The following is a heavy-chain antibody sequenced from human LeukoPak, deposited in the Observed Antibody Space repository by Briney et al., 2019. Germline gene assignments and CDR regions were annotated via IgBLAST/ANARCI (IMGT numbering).Heavy chain of an antibody. D-gene: IGHD2-2*01. CDR3: ARDASPYCSSTSCYAH. J-gene: IGHJ4*02. CDR2: IYSGGST. Sequence: GGSMRLSCADSGFTVSSSYMSWVRQAPGEGLEWVSDIYSGGSTYYADSVKGRFTISRDNSKNTLFLQMNSLRAEDTAVYYCARDASPYCSSTSCYAHWGQGTLVTVSS. V-gene: IGHV3-66*01. CDR1: GFTVSSSY.